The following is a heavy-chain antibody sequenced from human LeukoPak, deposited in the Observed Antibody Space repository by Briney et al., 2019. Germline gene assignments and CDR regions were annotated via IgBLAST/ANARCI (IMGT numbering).Heavy chain of an antibody. CDR1: GFTFSTYG. D-gene: IGHD1-26*01. V-gene: IGHV3-30*18. CDR2: ISYDGNYK. J-gene: IGHJ4*02. Sequence: GGSLRLSCAASGFTFSTYGMHWVRQAPGKGLEWVAVISYDGNYKYYADSVKGLFTISRDNSKNTLYLQMNSLRAEDTAVYSCAKDKFLVGASSFDFWGQGTLDTVSS. CDR3: AKDKFLVGASSFDF.